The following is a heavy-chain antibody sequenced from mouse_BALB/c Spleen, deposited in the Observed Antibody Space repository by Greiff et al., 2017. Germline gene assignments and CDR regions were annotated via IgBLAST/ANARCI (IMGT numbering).Heavy chain of an antibody. CDR3: ARGYDCYAMDY. Sequence: EVKVEESGGGLVKPGGSLKLSCAASGFTFSDYYMYWVRQTPEKRLEWVATISDGGSYTYYPDSVKGRFTISRDNAKNNLYLQMSSLKSEDTAMYYCARGYDCYAMDYWGQGTSVTVSS. D-gene: IGHD2-2*01. CDR1: GFTFSDYY. CDR2: ISDGGSYT. J-gene: IGHJ4*01. V-gene: IGHV5-4*02.